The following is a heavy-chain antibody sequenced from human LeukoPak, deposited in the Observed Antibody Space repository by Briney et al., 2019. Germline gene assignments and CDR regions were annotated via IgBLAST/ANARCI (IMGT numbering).Heavy chain of an antibody. CDR1: GFTFSDYY. V-gene: IGHV3-11*01. D-gene: IGHD3-9*01. Sequence: GGSLRLSCAASGFTFSDYYMSWIRQAPGKGLEWVSYISSSGSTIYYADSVKGRFTISRDNAKNSLYLQMNSLRAEDTAVYYCARSEFLRYFDWLLPATPDAFDIWGQGTMVTVSS. CDR3: ARSEFLRYFDWLLPATPDAFDI. CDR2: ISSSGSTI. J-gene: IGHJ3*02.